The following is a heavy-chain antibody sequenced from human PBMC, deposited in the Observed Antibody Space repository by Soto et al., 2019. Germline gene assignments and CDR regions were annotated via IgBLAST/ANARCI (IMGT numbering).Heavy chain of an antibody. CDR3: AREGSGYNF. J-gene: IGHJ1*01. D-gene: IGHD5-12*01. CDR1: GGTFSSFG. Sequence: SLKLSCKASGGTFSSFGITWVRQAPGQGLEWMGGIIPVFGRPNYAQRFRSRLTITADESTNTSYMELIDLTSTDTAVYYCAREGSGYNFWGQGTQVTVSS. V-gene: IGHV1-69*13. CDR2: IIPVFGRP.